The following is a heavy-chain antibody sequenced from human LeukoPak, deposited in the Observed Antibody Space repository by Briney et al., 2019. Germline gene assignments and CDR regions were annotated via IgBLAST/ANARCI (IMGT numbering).Heavy chain of an antibody. D-gene: IGHD4-17*01. Sequence: SETLSLTCAVSGGSISSGGYSWSWIRQPPGKGLEWIGYIYHSGSTYYNPSLKSRVTISADRSKNQFSLKLSSVTAADTAVYYCARGYGRGGYYYYYGMDVWGKGTTVTVSS. CDR1: GGSISSGGYS. CDR3: ARGYGRGGYYYYYGMDV. J-gene: IGHJ6*04. V-gene: IGHV4-30-2*01. CDR2: IYHSGST.